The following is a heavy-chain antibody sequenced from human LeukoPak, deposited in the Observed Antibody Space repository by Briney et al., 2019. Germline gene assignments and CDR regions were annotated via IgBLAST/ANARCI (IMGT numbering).Heavy chain of an antibody. D-gene: IGHD6-13*01. CDR2: IIPIFGTA. CDR1: GGAFSSYA. V-gene: IGHV1-69*13. J-gene: IGHJ5*02. CDR3: ARGYLALAAAGTNWFDP. Sequence: ASVKVSCKASGGAFSSYAISWVRQAPGQGLEWMGGIIPIFGTANYAQKFQGRVTITADESTSTAYMELSSLRSEDTAVYYCARGYLALAAAGTNWFDPWGQGTLVTVSS.